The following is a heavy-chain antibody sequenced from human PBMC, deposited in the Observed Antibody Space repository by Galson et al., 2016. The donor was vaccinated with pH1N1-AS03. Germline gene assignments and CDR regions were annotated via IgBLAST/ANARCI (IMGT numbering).Heavy chain of an antibody. D-gene: IGHD5-12*01. CDR1: GFSLSTSGEG. Sequence: PALVKPTQTLTLTCTFSGFSLSTSGEGVGWIRQPPGKALEWLTLIHWDDDKRYSPSLRTRLTITKDTPKNHVVLTMTNMDPVDTATYFCVHRRRTITVASVFDYWGQGALVTVSS. J-gene: IGHJ4*02. V-gene: IGHV2-5*02. CDR2: IHWDDDK. CDR3: VHRRRTITVASVFDY.